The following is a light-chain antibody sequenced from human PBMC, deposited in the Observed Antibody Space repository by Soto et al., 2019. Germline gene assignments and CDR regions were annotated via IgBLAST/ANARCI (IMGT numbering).Light chain of an antibody. V-gene: IGKV3-11*01. CDR1: QSIGSY. CDR2: DAS. CDR3: QQYGSSPPIT. J-gene: IGKJ5*01. Sequence: EIVLTQSPATLSLYPGERATLSCRASQSIGSYLAWYQQKPGQAPRLFIYDASNRATGIPARFSGSGSGTDFTLTISGLEPEDFAVYYCQQYGSSPPITFGQGTRLEIK.